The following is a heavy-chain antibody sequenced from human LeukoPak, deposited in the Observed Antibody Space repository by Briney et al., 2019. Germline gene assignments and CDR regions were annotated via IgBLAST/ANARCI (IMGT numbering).Heavy chain of an antibody. V-gene: IGHV4-59*01. J-gene: IGHJ4*02. CDR1: GGSISTYY. CDR3: ARGGRGYSYGSVY. CDR2: IYYSGST. D-gene: IGHD5-18*01. Sequence: SETLSLTCTVSGGSISTYYWSWIRQPPGKGLEWIGYIYYSGSTNYNPSFKSRVTTSVDTSKNQFSLKLSSVTAADTAVYYCARGGRGYSYGSVYWGQGTLVTVSS.